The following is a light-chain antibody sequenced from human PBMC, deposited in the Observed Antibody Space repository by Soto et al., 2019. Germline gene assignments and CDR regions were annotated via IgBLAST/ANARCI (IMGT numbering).Light chain of an antibody. CDR3: QQYGSSPTT. CDR2: GAS. CDR1: QSVSSSY. Sequence: IVLTQSPGTLCLSPGERASLSCGVSQSVSSSYLAWYQQKPGQPPRLLNDGASSSATGIPDWFSGSGSGTDFTLTIRRLEPEDFAVYYCQQYGSSPTTFGQGTKVDIK. V-gene: IGKV3-20*01. J-gene: IGKJ1*01.